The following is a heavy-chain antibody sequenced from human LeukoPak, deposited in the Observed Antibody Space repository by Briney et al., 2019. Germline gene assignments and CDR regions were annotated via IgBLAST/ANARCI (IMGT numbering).Heavy chain of an antibody. CDR2: ISSSSSYI. D-gene: IGHD6-13*01. J-gene: IGHJ4*02. Sequence: GGSLRLSCAASGFTFISYTMNWVRQAPGKGLEWVTSISSSSSYIYYADSVKGRFTVSRDNAKNSLYLQMNSLRAEDTAVYYCAREEQQLVYFDYWGQGTLVTVSS. CDR3: AREEQQLVYFDY. V-gene: IGHV3-21*01. CDR1: GFTFISYT.